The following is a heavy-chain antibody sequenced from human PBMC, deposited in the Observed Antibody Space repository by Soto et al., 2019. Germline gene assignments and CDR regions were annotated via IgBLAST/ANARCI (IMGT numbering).Heavy chain of an antibody. V-gene: IGHV3-48*01. CDR2: ISSSSSTL. Sequence: GGSLRLSCAASGFTFSSYSMNWVRQAPGKGLEWVSYISSSSSTLYYADSVKGRFTISRDNGKNSLYLQMNSLRAEDTAAYYCARELGLPTKYYFDYWGQGTLVTVSS. CDR3: ARELGLPTKYYFDY. CDR1: GFTFSSYS. D-gene: IGHD5-12*01. J-gene: IGHJ4*02.